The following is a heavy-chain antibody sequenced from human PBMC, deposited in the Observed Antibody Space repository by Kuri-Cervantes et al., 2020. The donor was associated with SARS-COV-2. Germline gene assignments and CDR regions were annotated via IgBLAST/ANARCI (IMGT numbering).Heavy chain of an antibody. D-gene: IGHD2-21*02. CDR2: INAGNGNT. Sequence: ASVKVSCKASGYTFTSYAMHWVRQAPGQRLEWMGWINAGNGNTKYSQKFQGRVTITADKSTSTAYMELSSLRSEDTAVYYCARAHCGGDCYLALYYYYYGMDVWGQGTTVTVSS. CDR1: GYTFTSYA. V-gene: IGHV1-3*01. J-gene: IGHJ6*02. CDR3: ARAHCGGDCYLALYYYYYGMDV.